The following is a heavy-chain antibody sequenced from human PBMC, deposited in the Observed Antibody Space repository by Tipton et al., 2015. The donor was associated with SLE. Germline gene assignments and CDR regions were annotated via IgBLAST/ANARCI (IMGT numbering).Heavy chain of an antibody. CDR3: ARSAGYSSSWAHFDY. Sequence: TLSLTCTVSGGSISSHYWGWIRQPPGKGLEWIGYIYYSGSTNYNPSLKSRVTISVDTSKNQFSLKLNSVTAADTAVYYCARSAGYSSSWAHFDYWGQGTLVTVSS. D-gene: IGHD6-13*01. J-gene: IGHJ4*02. CDR1: GGSISSHY. V-gene: IGHV4-59*11. CDR2: IYYSGST.